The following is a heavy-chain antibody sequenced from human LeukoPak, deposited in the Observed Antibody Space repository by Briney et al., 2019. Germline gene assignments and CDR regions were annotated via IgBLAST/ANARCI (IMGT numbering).Heavy chain of an antibody. V-gene: IGHV4-4*07. J-gene: IGHJ5*02. CDR2: IYASGST. CDR3: ARESSSWYAVAWFDP. Sequence: SETLSLTCTVSGASIASYYWSWVRQPAGKGLEWIGRIYASGSTTYNPSLKGRVTMAVDTSKNQFSLKLSSVTAADTAVYYCARESSSWYAVAWFDPWGQGTLVTVSS. CDR1: GASIASYY. D-gene: IGHD6-13*01.